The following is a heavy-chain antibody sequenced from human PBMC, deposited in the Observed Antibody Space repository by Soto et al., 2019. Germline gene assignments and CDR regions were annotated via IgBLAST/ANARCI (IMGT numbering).Heavy chain of an antibody. CDR3: ARSHGDPAQFDY. D-gene: IGHD3-10*01. CDR1: GFTFSSYW. Sequence: EVQLVESGGGLVQPGGSLRLSCAASGFTFSSYWMHWVRQAPGKGLVWVSRINSDGCSTSYANSVKGRFTISRDNANNTLYLQMNSLRAEDTAVYYCARSHGDPAQFDYWGQGTLVTLSS. CDR2: INSDGCST. J-gene: IGHJ4*02. V-gene: IGHV3-74*01.